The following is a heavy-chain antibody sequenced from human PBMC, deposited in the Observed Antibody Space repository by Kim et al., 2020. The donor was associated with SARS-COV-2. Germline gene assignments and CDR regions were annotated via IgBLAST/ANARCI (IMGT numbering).Heavy chain of an antibody. D-gene: IGHD3-9*01. V-gene: IGHV3-30*18. CDR3: AKDLYYDILTGYYRVLGHFGVSHYGMDD. CDR2: ISYDGSNK. CDR1: GFTFSSYG. Sequence: GGSLRLSCAASGFTFSSYGMHWVRQAPGKGLEWVAVISYDGSNKYYADSVKGRFTISRDNSKNTLYLQMNSLRAEDTAVYYCAKDLYYDILTGYYRVLGHFGVSHYGMDDWGQGTTVTVSS. J-gene: IGHJ6*02.